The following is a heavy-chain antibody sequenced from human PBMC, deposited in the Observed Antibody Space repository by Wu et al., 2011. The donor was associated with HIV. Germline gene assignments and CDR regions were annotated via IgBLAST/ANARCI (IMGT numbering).Heavy chain of an antibody. V-gene: IGHV1-69*15. CDR2: IIPFFGTA. D-gene: IGHD6-13*01. J-gene: IGHJ6*03. CDR1: GGTFSSYA. Sequence: QVQLVQSGAEVKKPGSSVKVSCKASGGTFSSYAISWVRQAPGQGLEWMGRIIPFFGTANYAQNFQGRVSITADESTTTAYMELSSLRSEDTAVYYCASRAYSSPAGSYYYYYMDVWGKGTT. CDR3: ASRAYSSPAGSYYYYYMDV.